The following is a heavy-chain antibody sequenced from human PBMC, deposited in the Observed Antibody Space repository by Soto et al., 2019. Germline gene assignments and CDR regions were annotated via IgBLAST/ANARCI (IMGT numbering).Heavy chain of an antibody. Sequence: QITLKESGPTLVKPTQTLTLNCTFSGFSLSTGGVGVGWIRQPPGKALEWVALIYWDDDKRYSPSLQSRLTVTRASDNQVVLTMANVDPVDTATYFCAHRNVEVVAETTNTLDSWGQGSLVTVAS. V-gene: IGHV2-5*02. CDR3: AHRNVEVVAETTNTLDS. J-gene: IGHJ4*01. D-gene: IGHD2-15*01. CDR1: GFSLSTGGVG. CDR2: IYWDDDK.